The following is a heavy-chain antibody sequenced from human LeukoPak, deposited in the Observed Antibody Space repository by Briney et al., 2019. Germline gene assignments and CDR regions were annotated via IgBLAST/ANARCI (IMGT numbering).Heavy chain of an antibody. CDR3: VRVSNGFWLYDA. V-gene: IGHV1-46*01. J-gene: IGHJ5*02. Sequence: GASVKVSCKASGYTFTRYFIHWVRQAPGQGLEWMGIINPSGGSTSYAQRFQGRVTMTRDTSTSTVYMELSSLRSEDTAVYYCVRVSNGFWLYDAWGQGTLVTVSS. CDR2: INPSGGST. CDR1: GYTFTRYF. D-gene: IGHD3-3*01.